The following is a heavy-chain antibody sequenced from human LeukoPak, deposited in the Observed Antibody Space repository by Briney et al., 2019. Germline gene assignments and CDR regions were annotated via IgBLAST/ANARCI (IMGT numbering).Heavy chain of an antibody. CDR2: INHSGST. CDR3: ARGLFGAGKGWFDP. Sequence: PSETLSLTCAVYGGSFSGYYWSWIRQPPGKGLEWIGEINHSGSTNYNPSLKSRVTMSVDTSKNQFSLKLSSVTAADTAVYYCARGLFGAGKGWFDPWGQGTLVTVSS. CDR1: GGSFSGYY. J-gene: IGHJ5*02. D-gene: IGHD3-16*01. V-gene: IGHV4-34*01.